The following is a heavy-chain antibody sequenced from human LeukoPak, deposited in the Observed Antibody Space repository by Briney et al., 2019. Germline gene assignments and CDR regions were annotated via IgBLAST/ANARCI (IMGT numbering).Heavy chain of an antibody. J-gene: IGHJ6*02. CDR1: GFTFGSYG. CDR3: ARDFGDPYYYYGMDV. CDR2: ITPNADRT. Sequence: GGFLRLSCAASGFTFGSYGMSWVRQAPGKGLEWVSFITPNADRTSYADSVEGRFTISRDNPRNTLYMQMNSLRAEDTAVYYCARDFGDPYYYYGMDVWGQGTTVTVSS. D-gene: IGHD4-17*01. V-gene: IGHV3-23*01.